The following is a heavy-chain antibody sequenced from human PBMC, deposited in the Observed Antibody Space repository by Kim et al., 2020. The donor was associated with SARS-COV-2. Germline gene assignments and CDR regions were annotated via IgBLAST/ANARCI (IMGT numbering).Heavy chain of an antibody. V-gene: IGHV1-46*01. CDR1: GYTFTSYY. CDR3: ARGCLNDFWSGYYISYYYYMDV. D-gene: IGHD3-3*01. J-gene: IGHJ6*03. Sequence: ASVKVSCKASGYTFTSYYMHWVRQAPGQGLEWMGIINPSGGSTSYAQKFQGRVTMTRDTSTSTVYMELSSLRSEDTAVYYCARGCLNDFWSGYYISYYYYMDVWGKGTTVTVSS. CDR2: INPSGGST.